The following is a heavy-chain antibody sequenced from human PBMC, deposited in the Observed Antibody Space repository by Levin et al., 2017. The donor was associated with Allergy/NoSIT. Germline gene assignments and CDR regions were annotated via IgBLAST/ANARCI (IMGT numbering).Heavy chain of an antibody. CDR1: GVSINSGNW. V-gene: IGHV4-4*02. J-gene: IGHJ4*02. D-gene: IGHD4-17*01. CDR2: VYHSGYT. CDR3: ARGSGDYETAIDF. Sequence: PGGSLRLSCFVSGVSINSGNWWTWVRQPPGKGLEWIGEVYHSGYTTYTPSLKSRLFMSVDKSNNQFSLKLSSVTAADTAVYYCARGSGDYETAIDFWGQGTVVTVSS.